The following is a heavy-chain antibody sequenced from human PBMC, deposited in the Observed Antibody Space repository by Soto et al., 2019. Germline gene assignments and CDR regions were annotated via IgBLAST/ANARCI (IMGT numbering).Heavy chain of an antibody. CDR2: FDPEDGET. CDR1: GYTLTGLS. CDR3: ATEIVRIAARHWFDP. J-gene: IGHJ5*02. V-gene: IGHV1-24*01. D-gene: IGHD6-6*01. Sequence: ASVKGSCKVSGYTLTGLSMHWVRQAPGKGLEWMGGFDPEDGETIYAQKFQGRVTMTEDTSTDTAYMELSSLRSEDTAVYYCATEIVRIAARHWFDPWGQGTLVTVSS.